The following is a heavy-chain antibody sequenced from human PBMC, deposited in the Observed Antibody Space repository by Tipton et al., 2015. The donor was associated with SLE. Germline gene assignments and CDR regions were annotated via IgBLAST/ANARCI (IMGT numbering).Heavy chain of an antibody. CDR2: ISNSGNTK. Sequence: LSLTCTVSGGSISSYYWSWIRQPPGKGLEWLSYISNSGNTKYYADSVKGRFTISRDNAENSLFLQMNGLRAEDTALYYCARGPYCSSTSCYTADDWGQGTLVTVSS. V-gene: IGHV3-11*04. CDR1: GGSISSYY. D-gene: IGHD2-2*02. J-gene: IGHJ4*02. CDR3: ARGPYCSSTSCYTADD.